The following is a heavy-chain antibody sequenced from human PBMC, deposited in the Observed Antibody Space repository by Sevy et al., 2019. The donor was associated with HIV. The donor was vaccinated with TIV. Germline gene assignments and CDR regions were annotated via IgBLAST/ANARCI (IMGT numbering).Heavy chain of an antibody. V-gene: IGHV3-30*02. CDR2: IWHDGSNK. D-gene: IGHD4-4*01. Sequence: GGSLRLSCAASGFTFNFHGMHWVRQAPGKGLEWVAFIWHDGSNKYMADSVKGRFTISRDNPKNTSFLQMNSLTVKDTAVYYCARETDNSARWLDPWGQGTLVTVSS. J-gene: IGHJ5*02. CDR3: ARETDNSARWLDP. CDR1: GFTFNFHG.